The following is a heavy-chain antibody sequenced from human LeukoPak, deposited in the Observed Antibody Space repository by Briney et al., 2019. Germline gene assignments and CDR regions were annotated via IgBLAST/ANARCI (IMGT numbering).Heavy chain of an antibody. Sequence: GGSLRLSCSASGFTFTLCPMHWVRQAPGKGLEYVSAISSYGDNTYYANSVKGRFTISRDNSKNTLYLQMGSLRADDMAVYYCARATNSSGGISDYWGQGTVVTVSS. CDR1: GFTFTLCP. CDR2: ISSYGDNT. V-gene: IGHV3-64*01. D-gene: IGHD4-23*01. J-gene: IGHJ4*02. CDR3: ARATNSSGGISDY.